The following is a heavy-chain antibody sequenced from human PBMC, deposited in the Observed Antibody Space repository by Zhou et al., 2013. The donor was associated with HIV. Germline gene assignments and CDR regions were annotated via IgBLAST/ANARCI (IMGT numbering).Heavy chain of an antibody. CDR1: GGTFSTYA. CDR3: ARDGRRDSIGGYFDL. J-gene: IGHJ2*01. D-gene: IGHD3-22*01. CDR2: IIPVRKTS. V-gene: IGHV1-69*05. Sequence: QVQLVQSGAQVKKPGSSVTVSCRPAGGTFSTYAFSWVRQAPGQRPEWLGGIIPVRKTSDYAQAFQDKFSISKDESTTTVYMKLNNLTFDDTAVYYCARDGRRDSIGGYFDLWGRGTL.